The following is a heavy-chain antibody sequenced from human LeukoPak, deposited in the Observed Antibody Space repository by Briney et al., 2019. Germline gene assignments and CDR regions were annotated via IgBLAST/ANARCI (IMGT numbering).Heavy chain of an antibody. CDR3: AREKGPQDDYVWGSYRPNWFDP. CDR2: IIPIFGTA. J-gene: IGHJ5*02. D-gene: IGHD3-16*02. V-gene: IGHV1-69*05. CDR1: GGTFSSYA. Sequence: AASVKVSCKASGGTFSSYAISWVRQAPGQGLEWMGGIIPIFGTANYAQKFQGRVTITTDESTSTAYMELSSLRSEDTAVYYCAREKGPQDDYVWGSYRPNWFDPWGQGTLVTVSS.